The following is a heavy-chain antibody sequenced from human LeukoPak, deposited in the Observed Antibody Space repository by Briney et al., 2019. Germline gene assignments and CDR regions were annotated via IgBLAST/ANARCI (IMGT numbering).Heavy chain of an antibody. Sequence: PGGSLRLSCAASGFTFSSYEMNWVRQAPGKGLEWVSYISSSGSTIYYADSVKGRFTISRDNAKNSLYLQMNSLRAEDTAVYYCASRNDQMYYDILTAGDYWGQGTLVTVSS. CDR2: ISSSGSTI. D-gene: IGHD3-9*01. CDR1: GFTFSSYE. CDR3: ASRNDQMYYDILTAGDY. J-gene: IGHJ4*02. V-gene: IGHV3-48*03.